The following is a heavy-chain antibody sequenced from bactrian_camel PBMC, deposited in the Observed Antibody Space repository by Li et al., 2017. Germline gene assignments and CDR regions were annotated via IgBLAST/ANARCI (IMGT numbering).Heavy chain of an antibody. V-gene: IGHV3S55*01. CDR2: IDTDGST. D-gene: IGHD7*01. CDR1: GPAFRACG. J-gene: IGHJ4*01. Sequence: HVQLVESGGGSVQAGGSLKLSCVGFGPAFRACGMGWYRQAPGKEREGVATIDTDGSTRYADSVKGRFTLSKDNAKNTLYLQMNSLKPEDSAMYYCAADSSPSWSPRVLAPGLYNYWGQGTQVTVSS. CDR3: AADSSPSWSPRVLAPGLYNY.